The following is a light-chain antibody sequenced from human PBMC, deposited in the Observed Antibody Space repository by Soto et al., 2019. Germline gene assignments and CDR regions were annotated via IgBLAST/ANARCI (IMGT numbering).Light chain of an antibody. Sequence: QSVLTQPASVSGSPGQSITISCTGTSSDVGGYNYVSWYQQHPGKAPKLMIYEVTNRPSGVSDRFSGSKSGNTASLTISGLQAEDEADYYCTSYTGTNTRYVFGTGTKVNV. CDR3: TSYTGTNTRYV. CDR1: SSDVGGYNY. CDR2: EVT. J-gene: IGLJ1*01. V-gene: IGLV2-14*01.